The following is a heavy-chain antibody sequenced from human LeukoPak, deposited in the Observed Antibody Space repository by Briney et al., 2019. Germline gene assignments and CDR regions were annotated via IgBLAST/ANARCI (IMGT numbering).Heavy chain of an antibody. J-gene: IGHJ4*02. CDR2: IASDGSST. D-gene: IGHD4-17*01. Sequence: GGSLRLSCAASGFTLSSYWMNWVRQAPGKGLVWVSRIASDGSSTTYADSVKGRFSISRDNSKDTLYLQMNSLRVEDTALYYCARVSLTTANFDSWGQGTLVTVSS. CDR1: GFTLSSYW. CDR3: ARVSLTTANFDS. V-gene: IGHV3-74*01.